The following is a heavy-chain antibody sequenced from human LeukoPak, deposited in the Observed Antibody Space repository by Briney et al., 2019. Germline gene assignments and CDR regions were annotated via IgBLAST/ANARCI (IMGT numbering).Heavy chain of an antibody. J-gene: IGHJ5*02. CDR2: REGDDTTT. Sequence: GGSLRLSCAASGFTGGNYWMHWVRQAPGKGLVWVSRREGDDTTTTYADSVKGRFTVSRDNAKNTVYLNMNSLRVEDTSVYDCAKLVWFDGWGQRTPVTAS. CDR1: GFTGGNYW. V-gene: IGHV3-74*03. D-gene: IGHD3-3*02. CDR3: AKLVWFDG.